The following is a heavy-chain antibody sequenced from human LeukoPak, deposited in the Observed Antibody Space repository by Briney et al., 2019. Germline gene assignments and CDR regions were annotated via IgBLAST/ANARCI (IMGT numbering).Heavy chain of an antibody. CDR3: ARRPWRYYDSSGYYLDY. D-gene: IGHD3-22*01. CDR1: GGSFSGYY. Sequence: SETLSLTCAVYGGSFSGYYWSWIRQPPGKGLEWIGEINHSGSTNYNPSLKSRVTISVDTSKNQFSLKLSSVTAADTAVYYCARRPWRYYDSSGYYLDYWGQGTLVTVSS. J-gene: IGHJ4*02. V-gene: IGHV4-34*01. CDR2: INHSGST.